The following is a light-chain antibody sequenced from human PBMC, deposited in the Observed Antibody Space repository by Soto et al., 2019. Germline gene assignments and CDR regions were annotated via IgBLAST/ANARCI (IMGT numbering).Light chain of an antibody. V-gene: IGLV2-23*01. CDR2: GAT. J-gene: IGLJ1*01. CDR1: SSDIGAYDY. Sequence: QSALTQPASLSGSPGQSITISCTGTSSDIGAYDYVSWFQQHPGKAPKLMIYGATKRPSGVSNRFSASKSGNTASLTISGLQAEDEAHYYCCSFAGRGTFVFGSGTKLTVL. CDR3: CSFAGRGTFV.